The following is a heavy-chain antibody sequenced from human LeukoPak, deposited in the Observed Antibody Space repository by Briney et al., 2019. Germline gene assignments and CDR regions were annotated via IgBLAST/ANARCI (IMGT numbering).Heavy chain of an antibody. CDR2: ISWSCGSI. Sequence: PGRSLRLSCAASGFTFDDYAMHWVRQAPGKGLEWVSGISWSCGSIGYADSVKGRFTISRDNAKNSLYLQMNSLRAEDTALYYCAKDAKYYYDSSGYDYYYYYGMDVWGQGTTVTVSS. CDR1: GFTFDDYA. V-gene: IGHV3-9*01. J-gene: IGHJ6*02. D-gene: IGHD3-22*01. CDR3: AKDAKYYYDSSGYDYYYYYGMDV.